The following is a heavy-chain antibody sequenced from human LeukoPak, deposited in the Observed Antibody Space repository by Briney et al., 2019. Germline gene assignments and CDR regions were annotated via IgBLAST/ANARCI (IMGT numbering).Heavy chain of an antibody. CDR3: ARKPLVLSYMDV. CDR2: INPNSGGT. Sequence: ASVKVSCKASGYTFTSYYMHWVRQAPGQGLEWMGWINPNSGGTNYAQKFQGRVTMTRDTSISTAYMELSRLRSDDTAVYYCARKPLVLSYMDVWGKGTTVTVSS. D-gene: IGHD3-22*01. J-gene: IGHJ6*03. CDR1: GYTFTSYY. V-gene: IGHV1-2*02.